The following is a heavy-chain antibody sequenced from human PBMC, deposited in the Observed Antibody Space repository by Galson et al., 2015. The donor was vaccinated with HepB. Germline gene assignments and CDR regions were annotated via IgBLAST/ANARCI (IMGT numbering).Heavy chain of an antibody. V-gene: IGHV3-11*01. Sequence: SLRLSCAASGFTFTDHYMSWFRQAPGKGLEWVSYIRFRGVTMYYADSVRGRFTISRDNAKNSVYLQMNSLRAEDTAVYYCARDRANYYDSTGHYYNKYFDDWGQGTVVIVSS. J-gene: IGHJ4*01. D-gene: IGHD3-22*01. CDR3: ARDRANYYDSTGHYYNKYFDD. CDR1: GFTFTDHY. CDR2: IRFRGVTM.